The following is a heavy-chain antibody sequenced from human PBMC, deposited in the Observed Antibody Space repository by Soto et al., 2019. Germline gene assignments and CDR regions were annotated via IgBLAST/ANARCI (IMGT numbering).Heavy chain of an antibody. D-gene: IGHD5-18*01. CDR2: IKSKTDGGTT. J-gene: IGHJ4*02. V-gene: IGHV3-15*07. Sequence: GGSLRLSCAASGFTFSNAWMNWVRQAPGKGLEWVGRIKSKTDGGTTDYAAPVKGRFTISRDDSKNTLYLQMNSLKTEDTAVYYCTTYNPGDTAMVLWYWGQGTLVTVSS. CDR1: GFTFSNAW. CDR3: TTYNPGDTAMVLWY.